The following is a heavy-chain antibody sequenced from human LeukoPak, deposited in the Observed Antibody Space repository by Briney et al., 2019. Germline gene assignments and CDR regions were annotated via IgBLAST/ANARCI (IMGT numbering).Heavy chain of an antibody. CDR2: IYYGGST. J-gene: IGHJ5*02. CDR3: ARTNYGDYGTGNNWFDP. D-gene: IGHD4-17*01. CDR1: GGSISPYY. Sequence: SETLSPTCIVSGGSISPYYWSWIRQPPGKGLEWIGYIYYGGSTNYDPSLKSRVTISVDTSKNQFSLKLSSVTAADTAVYYCARTNYGDYGTGNNWFDPWGQGALVTVSS. V-gene: IGHV4-59*01.